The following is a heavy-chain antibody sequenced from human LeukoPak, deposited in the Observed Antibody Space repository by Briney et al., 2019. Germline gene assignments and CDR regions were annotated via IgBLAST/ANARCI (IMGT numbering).Heavy chain of an antibody. D-gene: IGHD3-22*01. Sequence: PGGSLRLSCEASGFSMSVYWMSWLRQAPGKGLEWVGNIKQDGSERNYVDSVKGRFTISRDNAKKSLYLQMDSLRAEDAAVYYCARDWGAYYHFFDYWGQGTLVAVSS. CDR3: ARDWGAYYHFFDY. J-gene: IGHJ4*02. V-gene: IGHV3-7*01. CDR1: GFSMSVYW. CDR2: IKQDGSER.